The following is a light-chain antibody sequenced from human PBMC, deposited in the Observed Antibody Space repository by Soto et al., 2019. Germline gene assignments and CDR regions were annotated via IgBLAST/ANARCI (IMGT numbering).Light chain of an antibody. CDR2: YNS. J-gene: IGLJ3*02. CDR1: SSNIGSNY. Sequence: QSVLTQPPSASGTPGQRVTISCSGSSSNIGSNYVYWYQQLPGTAPKLLIYYNSQRPSGVPDRFSGSKSDTSASLAISGLRSEDEADYYCSAWDDSLRAVMSGGGTKLTVL. CDR3: SAWDDSLRAVM. V-gene: IGLV1-47*01.